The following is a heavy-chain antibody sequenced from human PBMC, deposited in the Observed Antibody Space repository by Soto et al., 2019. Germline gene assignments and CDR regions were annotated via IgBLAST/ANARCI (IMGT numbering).Heavy chain of an antibody. CDR2: ISNDGNDK. D-gene: IGHD6-19*01. J-gene: IGHJ4*02. V-gene: IGHV3-30*18. CDR3: SNRYGENSGWYSDS. Sequence: QVQLVESGGGVVQPGRSLRLSCAASGFTFSSYGMHWVRQAPGKGLEWVSLISNDGNDKYYVDSVKGRFTISIDNSKNTLYLQMNSLRTENTAVYYCSNRYGENSGWYSDSWGQGTLVIVSS. CDR1: GFTFSSYG.